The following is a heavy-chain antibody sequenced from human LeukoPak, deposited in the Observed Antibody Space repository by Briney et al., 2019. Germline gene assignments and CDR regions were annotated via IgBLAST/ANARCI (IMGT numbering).Heavy chain of an antibody. CDR1: GDSISSYY. CDR3: ARVRGWGGYGYFDL. V-gene: IGHV4-59*01. CDR2: IYHSGST. J-gene: IGHJ2*01. Sequence: PSETLSLTCTVSGDSISSYYWSWIRQPPGKGLEWIGYIYHSGSTSYSPSLKSRVTISVDTSKNQFPLRLSSVTAADAAVYYCARVRGWGGYGYFDLWGRGTLVTVSS. D-gene: IGHD6-19*01.